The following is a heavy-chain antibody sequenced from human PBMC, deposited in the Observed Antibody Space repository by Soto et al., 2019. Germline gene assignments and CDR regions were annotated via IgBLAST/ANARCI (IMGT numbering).Heavy chain of an antibody. J-gene: IGHJ3*02. CDR2: TYYSGST. D-gene: IGHD1-26*01. CDR1: GGSISSGDYY. Sequence: LSLTCTVSGGSISSGDYYWSWIRQPPGKGLEWIGYTYYSGSTYYNPSLKSRVTISVDTSKNQFSLKLSSVTAADTAVYYCASDGRFPDAFDIWGQGTMVTVS. V-gene: IGHV4-30-4*01. CDR3: ASDGRFPDAFDI.